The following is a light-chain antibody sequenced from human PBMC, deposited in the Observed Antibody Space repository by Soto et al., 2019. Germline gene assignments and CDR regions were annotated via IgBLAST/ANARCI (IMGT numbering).Light chain of an antibody. J-gene: IGKJ1*01. CDR1: QSISSNY. Sequence: EIGLTQSPGTLSVSPGERATLSCRDSQSISSNYLAWYQQKRGQAPSLLIYGASSRATGIPDRFSGSGSGTDFTLTISRLEPEDSAIYYCQQYGSWTFRQGTKVEIK. CDR3: QQYGSWT. V-gene: IGKV3-20*01. CDR2: GAS.